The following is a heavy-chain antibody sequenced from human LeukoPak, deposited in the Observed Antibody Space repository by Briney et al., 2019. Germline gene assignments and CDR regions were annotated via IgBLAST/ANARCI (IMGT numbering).Heavy chain of an antibody. CDR3: ARVRGVGTHIWLLPWNL. CDR1: GFTFLTYA. CDR2: ISGGAAGT. D-gene: IGHD2-21*02. Sequence: GGSLRLSCAASGFTFLTYAMAWVRQAPGKGLERVSSISGGAAGTYYAPSVKGRFTVSRDNDKNALYLQMDDVTAADTALYYCARVRGVGTHIWLLPWNLWGQGTLVSVSS. V-gene: IGHV3-23*01. J-gene: IGHJ5*02.